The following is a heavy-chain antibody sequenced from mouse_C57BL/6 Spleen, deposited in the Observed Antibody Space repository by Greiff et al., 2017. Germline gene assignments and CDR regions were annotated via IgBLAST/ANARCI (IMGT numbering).Heavy chain of an antibody. CDR2: IDPSDSET. J-gene: IGHJ2*01. Sequence: VQLQQPGAELVRPGSSVKLSCKASGYTFTSYWMHWVKQRPIQGLEWIGNIDPSDSETHYNQKFKDKATLTVDKSSSTAYMQLSSLTSEDSADYYCARGVTGYYFDYGGQGTTLTVSS. D-gene: IGHD2-2*01. CDR3: ARGVTGYYFDY. CDR1: GYTFTSYW. V-gene: IGHV1-52*01.